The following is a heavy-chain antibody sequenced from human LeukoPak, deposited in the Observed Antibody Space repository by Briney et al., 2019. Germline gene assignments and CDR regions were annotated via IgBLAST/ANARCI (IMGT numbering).Heavy chain of an antibody. D-gene: IGHD3-22*01. Sequence: GGSLRLSCAASGFTFSSYWMSWVRQAPGKGLEWVANIKQDGSEKYYVDSVKGRFTISRDNAKNSLYLQINSLRAEDTAVYYCARVPGTYYYDSSGYPLYYYYYMDVWGKGTTVTVSS. J-gene: IGHJ6*03. V-gene: IGHV3-7*01. CDR3: ARVPGTYYYDSSGYPLYYYYYMDV. CDR2: IKQDGSEK. CDR1: GFTFSSYW.